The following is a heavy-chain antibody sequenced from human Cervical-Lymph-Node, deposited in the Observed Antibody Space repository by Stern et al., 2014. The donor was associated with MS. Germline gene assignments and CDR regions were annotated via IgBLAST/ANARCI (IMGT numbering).Heavy chain of an antibody. Sequence: VQLEESGPGLVKPSETLSLTCTVSGGSISSYYWSWIRQPPGKGLEWIGYIYYSGSTNYNPSLKSRVTISVDTSKNQFSLKLSSVTAADTAVYYCATQYSEGDHDAFDIWGQGTMVTVSS. V-gene: IGHV4-59*01. CDR1: GGSISSYY. J-gene: IGHJ3*02. D-gene: IGHD3-16*01. CDR3: ATQYSEGDHDAFDI. CDR2: IYYSGST.